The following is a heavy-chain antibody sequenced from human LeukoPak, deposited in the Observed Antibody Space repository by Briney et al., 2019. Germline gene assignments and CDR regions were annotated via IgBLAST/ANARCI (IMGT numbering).Heavy chain of an antibody. D-gene: IGHD5-12*01. CDR2: IYYSGST. CDR1: GGSISSYY. V-gene: IGHV4-59*01. J-gene: IGHJ6*03. CDR3: ARVPRHSGYDWRGYYYYYMDV. Sequence: SPSETLSLTCTVSGGSISSYYWSWIRQPPGKGLEWIGYIYYSGSTNYNPSLKSRVTISVDTSKNQFSLKLSSVTAADTAVYYRARVPRHSGYDWRGYYYYYMDVWGKGTTVTVSS.